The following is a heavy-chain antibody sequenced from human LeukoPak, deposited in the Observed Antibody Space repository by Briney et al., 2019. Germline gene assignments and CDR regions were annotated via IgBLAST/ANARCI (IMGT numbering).Heavy chain of an antibody. D-gene: IGHD6-13*01. CDR1: GFSFSDAW. J-gene: IGHJ4*02. Sequence: PGGSLRLSCAASGFSFSDAWMSWVRQAPGKGLEWVANIKQDGSEKYYVDSVKGRFTISRDNAKNSLYLQMNSLRAEDTAVYYCARLAAAGEGYDYWGQGTLVTVSS. CDR2: IKQDGSEK. V-gene: IGHV3-7*01. CDR3: ARLAAAGEGYDY.